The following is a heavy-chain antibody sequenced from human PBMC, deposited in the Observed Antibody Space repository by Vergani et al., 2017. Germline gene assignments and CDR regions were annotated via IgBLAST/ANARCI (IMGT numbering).Heavy chain of an antibody. J-gene: IGHJ3*02. Sequence: EVQLLESGGGLVQPGGSLRLSCAASGFTFSSYAMSWVRQAPGKGLEWVSAISGSGGSTYYADSVKGRFTISRDNSKNTLYLQMNSLRAEDTAVDYCARKPTYYYDSSGYDAFDIWGQGTMVTVSS. CDR3: ARKPTYYYDSSGYDAFDI. CDR1: GFTFSSYA. CDR2: ISGSGGST. V-gene: IGHV3-23*01. D-gene: IGHD3-22*01.